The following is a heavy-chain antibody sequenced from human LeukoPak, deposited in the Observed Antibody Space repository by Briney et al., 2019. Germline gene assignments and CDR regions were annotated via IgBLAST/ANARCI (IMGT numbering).Heavy chain of an antibody. Sequence: GGSLRLSCAASGFTFSSYAMSWVRQAPGKVLEWVSAISGSGGSTYYADSVKGRFTISRDNSKNTLYLQMNSLRAEDTAVYYCAKDSPWIYCGGDCYSLPAEYFQHWGQGTLVTVSS. CDR3: AKDSPWIYCGGDCYSLPAEYFQH. V-gene: IGHV3-23*01. CDR2: ISGSGGST. J-gene: IGHJ1*01. D-gene: IGHD2-21*02. CDR1: GFTFSSYA.